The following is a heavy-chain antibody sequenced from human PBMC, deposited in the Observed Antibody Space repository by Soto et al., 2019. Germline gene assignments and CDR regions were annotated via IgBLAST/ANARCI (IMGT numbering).Heavy chain of an antibody. Sequence: PSETLSLTCAVYGGSFSGYYLSWIRQPPGKGLEWIGEINHSGSTNYNPSLKSRVTISVDTSKNQFSLKLSSVTAADTAVYYCARGGIAAAWLPFYYYGMDVWGQGTTVTVYS. CDR3: ARGGIAAAWLPFYYYGMDV. J-gene: IGHJ6*02. V-gene: IGHV4-34*01. CDR2: INHSGST. CDR1: GGSFSGYY. D-gene: IGHD6-13*01.